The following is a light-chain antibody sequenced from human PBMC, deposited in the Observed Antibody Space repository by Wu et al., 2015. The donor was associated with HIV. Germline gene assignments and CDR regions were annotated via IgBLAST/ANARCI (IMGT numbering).Light chain of an antibody. J-gene: IGKJ2*03. CDR1: QSISSK. CDR2: GAS. Sequence: EIVLTQSPATLSVSLGERVTLSCRASQSISSKLAWHQQKPGQAPRLLIYGASTRATGIPVRFSGSGSGTEFTLTISSLQSEDFAVYYCQHYNNWPPYSFGQGTKLEIK. V-gene: IGKV3-15*01. CDR3: QHYNNWPPYS.